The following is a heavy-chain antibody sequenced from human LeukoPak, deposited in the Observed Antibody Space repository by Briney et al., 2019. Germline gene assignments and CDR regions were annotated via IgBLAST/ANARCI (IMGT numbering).Heavy chain of an antibody. CDR3: ARDLGQTAFDY. J-gene: IGHJ4*02. CDR2: MSYDGSNK. Sequence: GGSLRLSCAASGFTFSSYAMHWVRQAPGKGLEWVAVMSYDGSNKYYADSVKGRFTISRDNSKNTLYLQMNSLRAEDTAVYYCARDLGQTAFDYWGQGTLVTVSS. CDR1: GFTFSSYA. D-gene: IGHD3-16*01. V-gene: IGHV3-30-3*01.